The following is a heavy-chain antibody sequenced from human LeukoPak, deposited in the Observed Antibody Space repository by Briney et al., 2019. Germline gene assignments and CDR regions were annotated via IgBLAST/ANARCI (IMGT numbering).Heavy chain of an antibody. Sequence: ASVKVSCKASGYTFTSCGISWVRQAPGQGLEWMGWISAYNGNTNYAQKLQGRVTMTTDTSTSTDYMELRSLRSDDTAVYYCARNTCSCGSCYSDYWGQGTLVTVSS. CDR1: GYTFTSCG. D-gene: IGHD2-15*01. V-gene: IGHV1-18*01. J-gene: IGHJ4*02. CDR3: ARNTCSCGSCYSDY. CDR2: ISAYNGNT.